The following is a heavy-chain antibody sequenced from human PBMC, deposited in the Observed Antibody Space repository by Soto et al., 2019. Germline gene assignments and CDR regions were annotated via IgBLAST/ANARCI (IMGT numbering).Heavy chain of an antibody. J-gene: IGHJ5*02. CDR3: ARVNSGWYGWFDP. CDR2: INHSGST. D-gene: IGHD6-19*01. CDR1: GGSFSGYY. V-gene: IGHV4-34*01. Sequence: SETLSLTCAVYGGSFSGYYWSWIRQPPGKGLEWIGEINHSGSTNYNPSLKSRVTISVDTSKNQFSLKLSSVTAADTAVYYCARVNSGWYGWFDPWGQGTLVTVSS.